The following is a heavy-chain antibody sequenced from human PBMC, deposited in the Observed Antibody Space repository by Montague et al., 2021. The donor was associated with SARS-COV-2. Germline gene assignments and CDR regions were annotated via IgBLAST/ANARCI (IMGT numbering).Heavy chain of an antibody. CDR1: GFTFSTYA. CDR3: ARVAIVTGGVDY. Sequence: SLRLSCAASGFTFSTYAMHWVRQAPGKGLVWVSRINNNGSSTSYADSVKGRFTISRDNAKNTLYLQVNSLRAEDTAVYYCARVAIVTGGVDYWGQGTLVTVSS. D-gene: IGHD2-8*02. J-gene: IGHJ4*02. V-gene: IGHV3-74*01. CDR2: INNNGSST.